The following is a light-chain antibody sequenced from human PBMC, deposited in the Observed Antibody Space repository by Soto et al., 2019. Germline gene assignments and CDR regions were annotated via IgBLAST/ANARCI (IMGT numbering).Light chain of an antibody. CDR2: AAS. CDR1: QGISTD. Sequence: DIQMTQSPSSLSASVGDRVTISCRASQGISTDLGWYQQKPGKAPKRLIFAASSLQSGVPSRFSGSGSGTEFSLTISSLQPEDFAAYYCLQHHSYPWTFGQGTKVDMK. V-gene: IGKV1-17*01. CDR3: LQHHSYPWT. J-gene: IGKJ1*01.